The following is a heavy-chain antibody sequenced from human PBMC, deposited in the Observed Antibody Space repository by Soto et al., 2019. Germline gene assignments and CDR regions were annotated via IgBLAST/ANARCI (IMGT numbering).Heavy chain of an antibody. CDR1: GFSFSSYA. J-gene: IGHJ4*01. CDR2: ISGNSGKT. CDR3: AKLGFALMELYYFHQ. D-gene: IGHD1-7*01. Sequence: XGCLRLSCTACGFSFSSYAMSWVRQAPGKELEWVSTISGNSGKTNYAESVKGRFSISRDNSKNTVHLQLDSLRAEDTAVYFCAKLGFALMELYYFHQWGHGTLVTVSS. V-gene: IGHV3-23*01.